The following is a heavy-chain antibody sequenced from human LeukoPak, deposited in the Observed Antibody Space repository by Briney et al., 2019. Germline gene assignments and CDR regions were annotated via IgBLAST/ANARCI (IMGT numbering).Heavy chain of an antibody. V-gene: IGHV3-7*05. CDR2: IKQDGSEK. D-gene: IGHD2-21*01. CDR1: GFTFSNHA. J-gene: IGHJ2*01. Sequence: GGSLRLSCAASGFTFSNHAMSWVRQAPGKGLEWVANIKQDGSEKYYVDSVKGRFTISRDNAKNSLYLQMNSLRAEDTAVYYCARRLWFKDYYFDVWGRGTLVTVSS. CDR3: ARRLWFKDYYFDV.